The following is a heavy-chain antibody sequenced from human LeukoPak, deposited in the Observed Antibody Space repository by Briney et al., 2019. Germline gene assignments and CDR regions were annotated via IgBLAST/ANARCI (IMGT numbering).Heavy chain of an antibody. Sequence: ASVKVSCKASGGTFSSYAISWVRQAPGQGLEWMGWINPNSGGTNYAQKFQGRVTMTRDTSISTAYMELSRLRSDGTAVYYCARDRHRRHYYDSSLHPPLDYWGQGTLVTVSS. D-gene: IGHD3-22*01. CDR2: INPNSGGT. CDR3: ARDRHRRHYYDSSLHPPLDY. V-gene: IGHV1-2*02. CDR1: GGTFSSYA. J-gene: IGHJ4*02.